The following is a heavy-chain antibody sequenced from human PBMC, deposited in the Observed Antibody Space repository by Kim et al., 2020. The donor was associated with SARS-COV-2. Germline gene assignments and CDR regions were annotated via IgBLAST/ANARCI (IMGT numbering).Heavy chain of an antibody. CDR2: ISYDGSNK. CDR3: ARDDRYYYGMDV. CDR1: GFTFSSYA. Sequence: GGSLRLSCAASGFTFSSYAMHWVRQAPGKGLEWVAVISYDGSNKYYADSVKGRFTISRDNSKNTLYLQMNSLRAEDTAVYYCARDDRYYYGMDVWGQGTTVTVSS. J-gene: IGHJ6*02. V-gene: IGHV3-30-3*01.